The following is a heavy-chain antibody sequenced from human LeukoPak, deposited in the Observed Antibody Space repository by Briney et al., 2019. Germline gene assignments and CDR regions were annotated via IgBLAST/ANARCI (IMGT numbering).Heavy chain of an antibody. CDR2: IIPIFGTA. CDR1: GYTFTSYA. J-gene: IGHJ5*02. Sequence: ASVKVSCKASGYTFTSYAISWVRQAPGQELEWMGGIIPIFGTANYAQKFQGRVTITADESTSTAYMELSSLRSEDTAVYYCARGVVVVPAAPNWFDPWGQGTLVTVSS. V-gene: IGHV1-69*13. D-gene: IGHD2-2*01. CDR3: ARGVVVVPAAPNWFDP.